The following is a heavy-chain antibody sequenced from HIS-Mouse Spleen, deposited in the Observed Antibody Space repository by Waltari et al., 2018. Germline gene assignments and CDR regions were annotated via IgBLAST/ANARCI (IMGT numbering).Heavy chain of an antibody. CDR2: INHSGST. Sequence: QVQLQQWGAGLLKPSETLSLTCAGYGGSFRGYYWTWIRQPPGKGLEWIGEINHSGSTNYNPSLKSRVTISVDTSKNQFSLKLSSVTAADTAVYYCARWSLCDAFDIWGQGTMVTVSS. CDR1: GGSFRGYY. V-gene: IGHV4-34*01. CDR3: ARWSLCDAFDI. J-gene: IGHJ3*02.